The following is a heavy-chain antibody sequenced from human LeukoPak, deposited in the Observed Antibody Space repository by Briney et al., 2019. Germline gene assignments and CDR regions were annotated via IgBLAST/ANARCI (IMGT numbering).Heavy chain of an antibody. V-gene: IGHV3-23*01. J-gene: IGHJ4*02. Sequence: PGGSLRLSCAASGFTFSSYAMSWVRQAPGKGLEWVSAISGSGISTYYADSVKGRFTISRDNYKNSLYLQMNSLRAEDTAVYYCAKERPYYDFWSGFDYWGQGTLVTVSS. CDR3: AKERPYYDFWSGFDY. CDR2: ISGSGIST. D-gene: IGHD3-3*01. CDR1: GFTFSSYA.